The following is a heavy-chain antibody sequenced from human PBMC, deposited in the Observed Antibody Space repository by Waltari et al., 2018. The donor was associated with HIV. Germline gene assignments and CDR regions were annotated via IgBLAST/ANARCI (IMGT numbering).Heavy chain of an antibody. CDR2: VDDSGNT. V-gene: IGHV4-59*12. Sequence: QMQLQESGPGLVKLWETLSLNCTVSGGSMRSYFWSWIRQSPGKGLEWLAYVDDSGNTKYNPNPSLRGRVIVTVHTSNFQYSLHVRYASTADTAVYFCARGTYDFWSGDEPLYFDSWGQGVLVTVSS. D-gene: IGHD3-3*01. CDR3: ARGTYDFWSGDEPLYFDS. J-gene: IGHJ4*02. CDR1: GGSMRSYF.